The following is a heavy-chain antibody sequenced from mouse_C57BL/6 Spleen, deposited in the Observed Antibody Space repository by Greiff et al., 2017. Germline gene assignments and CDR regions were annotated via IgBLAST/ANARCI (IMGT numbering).Heavy chain of an antibody. Sequence: EVKLVESEGGLVQPGSSMKLSCTASGFTFSDYYMAWVRQVPEKGLEWVANINYDGSSTYYLDSLKSRFIISRDNAKNILYLQMSSLKSEDTATYYCARDTDYEGYFDGWGTGTTVTVAS. J-gene: IGHJ1*03. CDR1: GFTFSDYY. D-gene: IGHD2-4*01. V-gene: IGHV5-16*01. CDR3: ARDTDYEGYFDG. CDR2: INYDGSST.